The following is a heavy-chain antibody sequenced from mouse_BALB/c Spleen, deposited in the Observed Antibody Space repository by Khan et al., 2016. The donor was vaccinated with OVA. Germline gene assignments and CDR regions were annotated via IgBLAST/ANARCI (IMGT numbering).Heavy chain of an antibody. V-gene: IGHV3-6*02. Sequence: EVELVESGPGLVKPSQSLSLTCSVTGYSITSGNYWNWIRQFPGNKLEWMGYISYDGSFNYNPSLKNRISITRDTSENQFFLQLNSVTTDDTATYFCARRFYYSYWYFDVWGAGTTVTVSS. CDR2: ISYDGSF. CDR3: ARRFYYSYWYFDV. D-gene: IGHD1-1*01. J-gene: IGHJ1*01. CDR1: GYSITSGNY.